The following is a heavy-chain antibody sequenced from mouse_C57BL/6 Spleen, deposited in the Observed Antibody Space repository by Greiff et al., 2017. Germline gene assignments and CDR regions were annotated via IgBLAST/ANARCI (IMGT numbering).Heavy chain of an antibody. V-gene: IGHV1-82*01. Sequence: QVKLQQSGPELVKPGASVKISCKASGYAFSSSWMNWVKQRPGRGLEWIGRIYPGDGDTKYTGKFKGKATLTADKSSSTAYMQLSSLTSEDSAVYFGARWGYYYGRILAYWGQGTLVTVSA. J-gene: IGHJ3*01. CDR1: GYAFSSSW. CDR3: ARWGYYYGRILAY. CDR2: IYPGDGDT. D-gene: IGHD1-1*01.